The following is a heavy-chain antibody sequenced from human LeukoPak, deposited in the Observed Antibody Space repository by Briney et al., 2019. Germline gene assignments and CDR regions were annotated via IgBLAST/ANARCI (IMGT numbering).Heavy chain of an antibody. J-gene: IGHJ4*02. CDR1: GFTFSSYW. CDR3: AKDRSVGGSSWSLHSDY. CDR2: IKQDGSEK. D-gene: IGHD6-13*01. V-gene: IGHV3-7*01. Sequence: PGGSLRLSCAASGFTFSSYWMSWVRQAPGKGLEWVANIKQDGSEKYYVDSVKGRFTISRDNAKNSLYLQMNSLRAEDTAVYYCAKDRSVGGSSWSLHSDYWGQGTLVTVSS.